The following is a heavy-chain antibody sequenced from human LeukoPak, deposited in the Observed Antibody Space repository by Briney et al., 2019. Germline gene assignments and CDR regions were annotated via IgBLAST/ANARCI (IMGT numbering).Heavy chain of an antibody. D-gene: IGHD5-12*01. CDR3: ARDAAVYSDYAWYFDY. Sequence: GGSLRLSCAASGFTFSYYPMHWVRQAPGKGLEYVSAISSDGGSTYYANSVKGRFTISRDSSKNTLYLQMDSLRADDMAVYYCARDAAVYSDYAWYFDYWGQGTLVTVSS. J-gene: IGHJ4*02. CDR1: GFTFSYYP. V-gene: IGHV3-64*01. CDR2: ISSDGGST.